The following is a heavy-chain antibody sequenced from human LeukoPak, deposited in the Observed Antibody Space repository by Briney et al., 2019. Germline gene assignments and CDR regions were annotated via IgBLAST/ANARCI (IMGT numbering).Heavy chain of an antibody. Sequence: GGSLRLSCAASGFTFSSYWMTWVRQAPGKGLAWVANIKQDGSAKYYMDSVKGRFTISRDNAKNSLYLQMNSLGVEDTAVHYCARVNPLMAPGAVDIWGQGTKVAVS. CDR3: ARVNPLMAPGAVDI. D-gene: IGHD2-8*01. V-gene: IGHV3-7*01. J-gene: IGHJ3*02. CDR1: GFTFSSYW. CDR2: IKQDGSAK.